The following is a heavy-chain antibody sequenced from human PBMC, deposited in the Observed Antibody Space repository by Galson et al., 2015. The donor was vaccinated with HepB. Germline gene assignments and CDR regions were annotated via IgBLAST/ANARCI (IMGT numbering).Heavy chain of an antibody. CDR2: IIPIFGTA. V-gene: IGHV1-69*13. J-gene: IGHJ4*02. CDR1: GGTFSSYA. Sequence: SVKVSCKASGGTFSSYAISWVRQAPGQGLEWMGGIIPIFGTANYAQKFQGRVTITADESTSTAYMELSSLRSEDTAVYYCASTRGYSYAIDYWGQGTLVTVSS. D-gene: IGHD5-18*01. CDR3: ASTRGYSYAIDY.